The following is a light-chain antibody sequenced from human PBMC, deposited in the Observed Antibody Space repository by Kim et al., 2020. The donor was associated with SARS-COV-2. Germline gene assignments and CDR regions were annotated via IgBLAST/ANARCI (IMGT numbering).Light chain of an antibody. V-gene: IGLV2-11*03. CDR2: DVS. Sequence: QSLTISCTGTSRDVGAYNYVSWYQQHPSKAPKLMIYDVSKRPSGVPDRFSGSKSGNTASLTISGLQADDESDYYCCSYAGTYTLWVFGGGTQLTVL. J-gene: IGLJ3*02. CDR3: CSYAGTYTLWV. CDR1: SRDVGAYNY.